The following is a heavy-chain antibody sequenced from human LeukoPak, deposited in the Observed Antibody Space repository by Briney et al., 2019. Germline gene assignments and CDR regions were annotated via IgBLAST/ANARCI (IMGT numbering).Heavy chain of an antibody. V-gene: IGHV4-34*01. Sequence: PSETLSLTCAVYGGSFSGYYWSWIRQPLGKGLEWIGEINHSGSTNYNPSLKSRVTISVDTSKNQFSLKLSSVTAADTAVYYCARHGPKAARPHDAFDIWGQGTMVTVSS. D-gene: IGHD6-6*01. CDR3: ARHGPKAARPHDAFDI. CDR2: INHSGST. CDR1: GGSFSGYY. J-gene: IGHJ3*02.